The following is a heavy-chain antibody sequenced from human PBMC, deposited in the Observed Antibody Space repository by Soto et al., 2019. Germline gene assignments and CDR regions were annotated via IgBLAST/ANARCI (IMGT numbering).Heavy chain of an antibody. CDR2: IWYDGSNK. V-gene: IGHV3-33*08. D-gene: IGHD3-22*01. J-gene: IGHJ4*02. CDR1: GFTFSSSE. CDR3: ARDYDSSGYPY. Sequence: GGSLRLSCVASGFTFSSSEMNWVRLAPGKGLEWVAVIWYDGSNKYYADSVKGRFTISRDNSKNTLYLQMNSLRAEDTAVYYCARDYDSSGYPYWGQGTLVTVSS.